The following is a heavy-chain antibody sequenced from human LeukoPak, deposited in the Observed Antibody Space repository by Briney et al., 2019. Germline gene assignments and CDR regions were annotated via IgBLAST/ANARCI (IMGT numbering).Heavy chain of an antibody. Sequence: GGSLRLSCKSSGFRFSSYEMNWVRQAPGKGLEWLSYISTSGTTIYYADSVRGRFNISRDNAKDSLYLQMNSLRAEDTAIYYCARLLRFPLWGQGTRVIVSS. CDR1: GFRFSSYE. D-gene: IGHD3-3*01. J-gene: IGHJ4*02. CDR3: ARLLRFPL. V-gene: IGHV3-48*03. CDR2: ISTSGTTI.